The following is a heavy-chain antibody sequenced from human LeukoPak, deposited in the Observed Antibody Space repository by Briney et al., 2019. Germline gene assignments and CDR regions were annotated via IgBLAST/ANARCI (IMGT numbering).Heavy chain of an antibody. Sequence: GGSLRLSCAASGFTFDTYRMNWVRQAPGKGLEWVSSISASGSYIYYADSVKGRFTISRDNAKNSLYLQMNSLRAEDTAVYYCARDSPGTGASDYWGQGTLVTVSS. V-gene: IGHV3-21*04. CDR3: ARDSPGTGASDY. D-gene: IGHD1-1*01. CDR2: ISASGSYI. J-gene: IGHJ4*02. CDR1: GFTFDTYR.